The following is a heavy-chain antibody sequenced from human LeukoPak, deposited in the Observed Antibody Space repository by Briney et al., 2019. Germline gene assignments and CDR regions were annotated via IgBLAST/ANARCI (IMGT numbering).Heavy chain of an antibody. CDR2: IYYRGST. CDR3: ARTYDFWSGYWIP. V-gene: IGHV4-39*07. CDR1: GGSISSSSYY. D-gene: IGHD3-3*01. Sequence: SETLSLTCTVSGGSISSSSYYWGWIRQPPGKGLEWIGSIYYRGSTYYNPSLKSRVTISVDTSKNQFSLKMSSATAADTAVYYCARTYDFWSGYWIPWGQGTLVTVSS. J-gene: IGHJ5*02.